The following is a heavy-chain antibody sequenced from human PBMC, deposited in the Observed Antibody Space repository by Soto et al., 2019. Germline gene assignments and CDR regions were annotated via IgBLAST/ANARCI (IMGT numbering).Heavy chain of an antibody. CDR3: ARGSSMITFGGVIVIDAFDI. CDR2: MNPNSGNT. J-gene: IGHJ3*02. D-gene: IGHD3-16*02. CDR1: GYTFTSYD. V-gene: IGHV1-8*01. Sequence: QVQLVQSGAEVKKPGASVKVSCKASGYTFTSYDINWVRQATGQGLEWMGWMNPNSGNTGYAQKFQGRVTLNRNTSISTAYMELSSLRSEDTAVYYCARGSSMITFGGVIVIDAFDIWGQGTMVTVSS.